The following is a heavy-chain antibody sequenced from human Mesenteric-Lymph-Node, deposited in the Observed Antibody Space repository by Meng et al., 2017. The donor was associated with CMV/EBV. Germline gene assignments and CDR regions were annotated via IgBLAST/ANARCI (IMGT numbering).Heavy chain of an antibody. V-gene: IGHV3-74*01. CDR2: INSDGSTT. CDR3: ARVALGDNWDRFDY. J-gene: IGHJ4*02. Sequence: GGSLRLSCAASGFTFSDYWMHWIRQAPGRGLVWVSRINSDGSTTDYADSLKGRFTIFRDNAKNTLYLQMNSLRAEDTAVYYCARVALGDNWDRFDYWGQGTLVTVSS. CDR1: GFTFSDYW. D-gene: IGHD1-20*01.